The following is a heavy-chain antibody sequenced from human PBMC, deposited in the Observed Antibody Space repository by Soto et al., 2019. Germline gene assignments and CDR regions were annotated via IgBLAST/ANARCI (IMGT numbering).Heavy chain of an antibody. CDR2: IYHGGTT. J-gene: IGHJ4*01. CDR1: DYSISSCSY. CDR3: ARVHVMVVAGSTFDY. Sequence: AETLSLTCTFSDYSISSCSYWAWIRQPPGKGPEWIASIYHGGTTFYNPSLKSRITISVHTSNNQFSLKLTSVTAAETAVYYCARVHVMVVAGSTFDYWGHGTLLTVS. V-gene: IGHV4-38-2*02. D-gene: IGHD6-19*01.